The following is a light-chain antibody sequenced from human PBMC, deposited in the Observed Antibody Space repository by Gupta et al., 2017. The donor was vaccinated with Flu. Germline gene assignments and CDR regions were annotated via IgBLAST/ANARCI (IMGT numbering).Light chain of an antibody. CDR2: KAS. CDR3: QQENSYPGT. Sequence: DIQMTQSPSTLSASVGDRVTITCRASQSISTWLAWYQQKPGKAPKLLIYKASRLENGVPSRFSGGGSGTEFTLTISSLQPDDFATYYCQQENSYPGTFGQGTKVEVK. CDR1: QSISTW. V-gene: IGKV1-5*03. J-gene: IGKJ1*01.